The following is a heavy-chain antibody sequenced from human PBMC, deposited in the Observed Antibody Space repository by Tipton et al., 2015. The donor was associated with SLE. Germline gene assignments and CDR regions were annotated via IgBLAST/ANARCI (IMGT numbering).Heavy chain of an antibody. CDR1: GYTFTGYY. V-gene: IGHV1-2*06. Sequence: QLVQSGAEVKKPGASVKVSCKASGYTFTGYYMHWVRQAPGQGLEWMGRINPNSGGTNYAQKFQGRVTMTRDTSISTAYMELSRLRSDDTAVYYCARSGIYCTGGVCYLARFDYWGQGTLVTVSS. J-gene: IGHJ4*02. CDR2: INPNSGGT. CDR3: ARSGIYCTGGVCYLARFDY. D-gene: IGHD2-8*02.